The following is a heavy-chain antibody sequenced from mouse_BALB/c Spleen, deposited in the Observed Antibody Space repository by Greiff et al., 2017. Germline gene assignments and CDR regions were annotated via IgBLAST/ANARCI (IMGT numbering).Heavy chain of an antibody. CDR3: ARGGPTGDAMDY. D-gene: IGHD5-1*01. Sequence: VQLQQSGAELVKPGVSVKMSCKAFGYTFTTYPIEWMKQNHGKSLEWIGNFHPYNDDTKYNEKFKGKAKLTVEKSSSTVYLELSRLTSDDSAVYYCARGGPTGDAMDYWGQGTSVTVSS. J-gene: IGHJ4*01. CDR2: FHPYNDDT. V-gene: IGHV1-47*01. CDR1: GYTFTTYP.